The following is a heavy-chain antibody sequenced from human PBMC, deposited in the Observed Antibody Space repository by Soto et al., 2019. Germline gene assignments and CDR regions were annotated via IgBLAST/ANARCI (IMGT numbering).Heavy chain of an antibody. D-gene: IGHD1-26*01. Sequence: VQLVESGGASVQPGRSLRLSCAASGFNFDNFAMHWVRQAPGKGLEWVSGIGWNTGNIGYGDSVEGRFTISRDNAKKTLYLQMDSLRSEDTALYYCAKARGGYRHRDGDSWGQGTLVTVSS. J-gene: IGHJ4*02. CDR3: AKARGGYRHRDGDS. CDR2: IGWNTGNI. CDR1: GFNFDNFA. V-gene: IGHV3-9*01.